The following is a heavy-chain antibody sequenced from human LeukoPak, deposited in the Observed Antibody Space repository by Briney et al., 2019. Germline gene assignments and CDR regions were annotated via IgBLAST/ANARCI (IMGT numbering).Heavy chain of an antibody. D-gene: IGHD5-18*01. V-gene: IGHV1-2*02. J-gene: IGHJ3*02. CDR2: INPTSGGT. Sequence: ASVKVSCKASGYTFTGYYIHWVRQAPGQGLEWMGWINPTSGGTNYAQKLQGRVTMTTDTSTSTAYMELRSLRSDDTAVYYCATPRGYSYGWNAFDIWGQGTMVTVSS. CDR3: ATPRGYSYGWNAFDI. CDR1: GYTFTGYY.